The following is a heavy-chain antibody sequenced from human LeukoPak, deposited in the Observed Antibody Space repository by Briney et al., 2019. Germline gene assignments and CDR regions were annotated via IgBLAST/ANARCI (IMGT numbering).Heavy chain of an antibody. CDR1: GGSFSGYY. CDR2: IYYSGGT. J-gene: IGHJ6*02. CDR3: ARSAAVYDFWSGYYRPYGMDV. Sequence: SETLSLTCAVYGGSFSGYYWSWIRQPPGKGLEWIGYIYYSGGTYYNPSLKSRVTISVDTSKNQFSLKLSSVTAADTAVYYCARSAAVYDFWSGYYRPYGMDVWGQGTTVTVSS. D-gene: IGHD3-3*01. V-gene: IGHV4-30-4*08.